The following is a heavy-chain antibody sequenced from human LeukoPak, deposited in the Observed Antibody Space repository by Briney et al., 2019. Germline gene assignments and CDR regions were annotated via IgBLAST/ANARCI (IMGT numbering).Heavy chain of an antibody. CDR1: GFTSSNAW. J-gene: IGHJ4*02. V-gene: IGHV3-15*01. CDR3: TTAQPPDYYFDY. CDR2: IKSKTDGGTT. Sequence: GGSLRLSCAASGFTSSNAWMSWVRQAPGKGLEWVGRIKSKTDGGTTDYAAPVKGRFTISRDDSKNTLYLQMNSLKTEDTAVYYCTTAQPPDYYFDYWGQGTLVTVSS. D-gene: IGHD2-2*01.